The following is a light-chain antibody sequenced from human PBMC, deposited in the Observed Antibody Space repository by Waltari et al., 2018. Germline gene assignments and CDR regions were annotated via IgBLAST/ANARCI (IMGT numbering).Light chain of an antibody. V-gene: IGLV2-14*03. CDR3: SSYTSGSTLYV. CDR1: SSDVGDYKY. J-gene: IGLJ1*01. CDR2: DVT. Sequence: QSALTQPASVSGSPGQSVTISCTGTSSDVGDYKYVSWYQQHPDKAPKLMIYDVTNRPSGVSNRFSGSKSGNTASLTISGLQAEDEADYYCSSYTSGSTLYVFGTGTKVTVL.